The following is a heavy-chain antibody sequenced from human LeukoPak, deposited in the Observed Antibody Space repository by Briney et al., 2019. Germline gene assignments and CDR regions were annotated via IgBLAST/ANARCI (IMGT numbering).Heavy chain of an antibody. CDR1: GYTSTSYD. J-gene: IGHJ4*02. V-gene: IGHV1-8*01. CDR2: MNPNSGNT. CDR3: ATVEWSGYGDIGNFDY. D-gene: IGHD3-3*01. Sequence: ASVKVSCKASGYTSTSYDINWVRQATGQGLEWMGWMNPNSGNTGYAQKFQGRVTMTRNTSISTAYMELSSLRSEDTAVYYCATVEWSGYGDIGNFDYWGQGTLVTVSS.